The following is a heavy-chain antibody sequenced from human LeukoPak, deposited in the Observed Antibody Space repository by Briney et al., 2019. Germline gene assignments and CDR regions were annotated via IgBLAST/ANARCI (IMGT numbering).Heavy chain of an antibody. J-gene: IGHJ4*02. V-gene: IGHV3-30*03. CDR2: ISYDGSNK. Sequence: GGSLRPSCAASGFTFSSYGMHWVRQAPGKGLEWVAVISYDGSNKYYADSVKGRFTISRDNSKNTLYLQMNSLRAEDTAVYYCAIVAGVARWGQGTLVTVSS. D-gene: IGHD3-3*01. CDR1: GFTFSSYG. CDR3: AIVAGVAR.